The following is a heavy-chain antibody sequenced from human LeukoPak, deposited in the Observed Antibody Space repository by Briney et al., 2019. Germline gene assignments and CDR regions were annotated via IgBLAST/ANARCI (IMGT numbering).Heavy chain of an antibody. CDR1: GGSFSGYY. CDR2: INHSGST. V-gene: IGHV4-34*01. D-gene: IGHD2-2*01. CDR3: ARDPRQLPQGGFDP. Sequence: SETLSLTCAVYGGSFSGYYWSWIRQPPGKGLEWIGEINHSGSTNYNPSLKSRVTISVDTSKNQFSLKLGSVTAADTAVYYCARDPRQLPQGGFDPWGQGTLVTVSS. J-gene: IGHJ5*02.